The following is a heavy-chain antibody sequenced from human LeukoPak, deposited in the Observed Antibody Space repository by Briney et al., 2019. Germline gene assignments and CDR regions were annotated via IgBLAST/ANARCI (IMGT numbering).Heavy chain of an antibody. J-gene: IGHJ6*03. CDR3: ARGGGRDGYNYGYYYYYMDV. Sequence: GGSLRLSCAASGFTFSSYSMNWVRQALGKGLEWVSYISSSSSTIYYADSVKGRFTISRDNAKNSLYLQMNSLRAEDTAVYYCARGGGRDGYNYGYYYYYMDVWGKGTTVTVSS. V-gene: IGHV3-48*04. D-gene: IGHD5-24*01. CDR1: GFTFSSYS. CDR2: ISSSSSTI.